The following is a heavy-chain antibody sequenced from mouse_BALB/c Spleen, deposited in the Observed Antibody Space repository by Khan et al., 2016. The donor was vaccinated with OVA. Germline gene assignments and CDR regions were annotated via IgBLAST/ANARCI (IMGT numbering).Heavy chain of an antibody. Sequence: VQLQQSGAELARPGASVKLSCKASGYNFTDYNINWVKQRTGQGLEWIGEIYTGSNNTYYNEKFKGKAPLTADKSSSTAYMQLSSLTSEDSAVYFCAREWGAWFAYWGQGTLVTVSA. V-gene: IGHV1-77*01. CDR3: AREWGAWFAY. CDR2: IYTGSNNT. J-gene: IGHJ3*01. CDR1: GYNFTDYN.